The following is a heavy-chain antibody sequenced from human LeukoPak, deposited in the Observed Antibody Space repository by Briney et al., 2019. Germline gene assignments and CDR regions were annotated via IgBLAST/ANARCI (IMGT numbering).Heavy chain of an antibody. Sequence: PGGSLRLSCAGSGLTLSRSWMSRVRQAPGKGLQWVANIKEDESEKDYVDSVKGRFTISRDDAKNSLDLQMNSLRVEDTAVYYCAAYRGAHHKTFDYWGRGTLVTVSS. CDR2: IKEDESEK. J-gene: IGHJ4*02. CDR3: AAYRGAHHKTFDY. D-gene: IGHD1-26*01. V-gene: IGHV3-7*03. CDR1: GLTLSRSW.